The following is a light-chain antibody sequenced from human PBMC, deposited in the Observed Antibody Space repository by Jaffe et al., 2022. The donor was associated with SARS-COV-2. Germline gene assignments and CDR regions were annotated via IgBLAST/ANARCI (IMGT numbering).Light chain of an antibody. Sequence: DIQLTQSPSFLSASVGDRVTITCRASQGISSDLAWYQQKPGKAPTLLIYAASTLQGGVPSRFSGSGSGTEFTLTISSLQPEDFVTYYCQQLNSYPRVTFGQGTRLEIK. CDR3: QQLNSYPRVT. V-gene: IGKV1-9*01. CDR2: AAS. J-gene: IGKJ5*01. CDR1: QGISSD.